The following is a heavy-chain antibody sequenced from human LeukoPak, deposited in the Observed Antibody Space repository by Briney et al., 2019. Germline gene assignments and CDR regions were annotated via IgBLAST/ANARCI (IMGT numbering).Heavy chain of an antibody. CDR2: IKQDGSEK. Sequence: GGSLRLSCAGSGFIFRNYWMSWVRQAPGKGLEWVANIKQDGSEKYYVDSVKDRFRISRDNAKNSLSLQMNSLRAEDTAVYYCATIEAVRFHYWGQGTLVTVSS. CDR1: GFIFRNYW. J-gene: IGHJ4*02. D-gene: IGHD4-17*01. CDR3: ATIEAVRFHY. V-gene: IGHV3-7*01.